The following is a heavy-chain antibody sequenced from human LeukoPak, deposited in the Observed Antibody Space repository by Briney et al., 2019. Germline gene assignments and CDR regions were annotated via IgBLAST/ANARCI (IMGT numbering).Heavy chain of an antibody. Sequence: ASVKVSCKASGGTFSSYAISWVRQAPGQGLEWMGWINPNSGGTNYAQKFQGRVTMTRDTSISTAYMELSRLRSDDTAVYYCASIIYGDFRSGDPWGQGTLVTVSS. J-gene: IGHJ5*02. CDR3: ASIIYGDFRSGDP. V-gene: IGHV1-2*02. D-gene: IGHD4-17*01. CDR2: INPNSGGT. CDR1: GGTFSSYA.